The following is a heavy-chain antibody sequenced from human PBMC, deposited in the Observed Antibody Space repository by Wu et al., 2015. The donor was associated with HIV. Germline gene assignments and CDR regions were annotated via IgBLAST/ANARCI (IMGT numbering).Heavy chain of an antibody. D-gene: IGHD1-26*01. CDR2: IIPIFGTA. CDR1: GGTFTNFA. V-gene: IGHV1-69*12. Sequence: QVQLVQSGAEVKKPGSSVKVSCKASGGTFTNFASNWVRQAPGQGLEWMGGIIPIFGTANYAQKFQGRVTVTADESTSTAYMELSSLRSEDTAVYYCARVVGATRISYYYYYMDVWGKGTTVTVSS. CDR3: ARVVGATRISYYYYYMDV. J-gene: IGHJ6*03.